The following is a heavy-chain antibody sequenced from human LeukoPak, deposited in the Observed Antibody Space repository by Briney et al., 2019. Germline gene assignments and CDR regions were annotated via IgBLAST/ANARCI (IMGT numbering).Heavy chain of an antibody. D-gene: IGHD3-22*01. CDR2: IIPIFGTA. CDR1: GGTFSSYA. V-gene: IGHV1-69*05. CDR3: ARADYYYDSSGYYYASGSFFDY. J-gene: IGHJ4*02. Sequence: ASVKVSCKASGGTFSSYAISWVRQAPGQGLEWMGRIIPIFGTANYAQKFQGRVTITTDESTSTAYMELSSLRSEDTAVYYCARADYYYDSSGYYYASGSFFDYWGQGTLVTVSS.